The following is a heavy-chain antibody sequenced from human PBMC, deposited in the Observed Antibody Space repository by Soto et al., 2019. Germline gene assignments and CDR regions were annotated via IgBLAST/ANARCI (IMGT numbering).Heavy chain of an antibody. CDR1: GFSLSTSGVG. CDR3: AHYYYGAGTFDY. V-gene: IGHV2-5*02. D-gene: IGHD3-10*01. CDR2: IYWEDDK. J-gene: IGHJ4*02. Sequence: QITLKESGPPLVKPTQTLTLTCTFSGFSLSTSGVGVGWIRQPPGKALEWLALIYWEDDKRYSPALKSRLTITKDPSNNQVVLTMTNMDPVDTATYYCAHYYYGAGTFDYWGQGTLVTVSS.